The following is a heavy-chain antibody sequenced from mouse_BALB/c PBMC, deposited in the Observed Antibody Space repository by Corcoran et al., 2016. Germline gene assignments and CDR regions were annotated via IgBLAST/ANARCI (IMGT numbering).Heavy chain of an antibody. V-gene: IGHV14-3*02. CDR2: IDPANGNT. Sequence: EVQLQQSGAELVKPGASVKLSCTASGFNIKDTYMHWVKQRPEQGLEWIGRIDPANGNTKYDPKFHGKATITADTSSNTAYLQRSSLTSEDTAVYYWARSWDVDYWGQGITLTVTS. CDR3: ARSWDVDY. J-gene: IGHJ2*01. CDR1: GFNIKDTY. D-gene: IGHD4-1*01.